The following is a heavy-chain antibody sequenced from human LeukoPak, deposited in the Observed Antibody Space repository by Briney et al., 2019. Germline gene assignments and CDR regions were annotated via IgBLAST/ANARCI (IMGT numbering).Heavy chain of an antibody. CDR2: IYYSGST. CDR1: GGSISSYY. CDR3: ARALNTGGGNSQYFDY. D-gene: IGHD4-23*01. Sequence: SETLSLTCTVSGGSISSYYWSWIRQPPGKGLEWIGYIYYSGSTNYNPSLKSRVTVSVDTSKNQFSLKLSSVTAADTAVYYCARALNTGGGNSQYFDYWGQGTLVTVSS. V-gene: IGHV4-59*01. J-gene: IGHJ4*02.